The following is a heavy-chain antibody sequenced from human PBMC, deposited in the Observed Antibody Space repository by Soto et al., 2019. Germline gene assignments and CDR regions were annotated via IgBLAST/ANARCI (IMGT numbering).Heavy chain of an antibody. J-gene: IGHJ4*02. Sequence: SETLSLTCTVSGGSMSSYYWSWIRQPPGKGLEWIGYIYYSGSTNYNPSLKSRVTMSVDTSKNQFSLKLSSVTAADTAVYYCARGVAVAGPGYFDYWGQGTLVTVS. CDR1: GGSMSSYY. V-gene: IGHV4-59*12. CDR2: IYYSGST. CDR3: ARGVAVAGPGYFDY. D-gene: IGHD6-19*01.